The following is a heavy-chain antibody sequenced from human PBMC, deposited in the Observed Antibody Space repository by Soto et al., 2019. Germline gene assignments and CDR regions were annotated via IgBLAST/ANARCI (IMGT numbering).Heavy chain of an antibody. CDR3: ATERSSGWYVDY. J-gene: IGHJ4*02. V-gene: IGHV1-8*01. Sequence: QVQLVQSGAEVKKPGASVKVSCKASGYTFTSYDINWVRQATGHGLEWMGWMNPNSGNTGYAQKFQGRVTMTRNTSLSTAYMALSSLTSEVTAVYYCATERSSGWYVDYWCQGTLVTLSS. CDR1: GYTFTSYD. D-gene: IGHD6-19*01. CDR2: MNPNSGNT.